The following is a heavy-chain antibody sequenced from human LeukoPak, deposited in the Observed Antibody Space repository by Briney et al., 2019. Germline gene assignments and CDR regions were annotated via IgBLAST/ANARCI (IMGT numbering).Heavy chain of an antibody. V-gene: IGHV1-46*01. J-gene: IGHJ3*02. D-gene: IGHD3-22*01. CDR2: INPSGGST. Sequence: ASVKVSCKASGYTLTSYYMHWVRQAPGQGLEWMGIINPSGGSTSYAQKFQGRVTMTRDTSTSTVYMELSSLRSEDTAVYYCASEYDSSGYYYGFYAFDIWGQGTMVTVSS. CDR1: GYTLTSYY. CDR3: ASEYDSSGYYYGFYAFDI.